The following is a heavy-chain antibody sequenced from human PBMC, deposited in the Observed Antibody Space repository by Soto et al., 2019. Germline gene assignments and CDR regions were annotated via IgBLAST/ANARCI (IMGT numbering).Heavy chain of an antibody. CDR1: GGASSSYY. Sequence: SETLSRNCTVSGGASSSYYWSWIRQPPWKGLEWIAYIYYSGSTNYNPSIKSRVNISVDTSKNQFSLKLSSVTAADTAVYYCARDRRVRGVISLGDVWGQGTTVTVSS. CDR2: IYYSGST. V-gene: IGHV4-59*01. J-gene: IGHJ6*02. D-gene: IGHD3-10*01. CDR3: ARDRRVRGVISLGDV.